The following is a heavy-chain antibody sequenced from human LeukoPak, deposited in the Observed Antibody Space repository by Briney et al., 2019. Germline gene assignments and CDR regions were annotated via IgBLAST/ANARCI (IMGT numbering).Heavy chain of an antibody. D-gene: IGHD3-3*01. CDR1: GGSISSSSYY. Sequence: SETLSLTCTVSGGSISSSSYYWGWIRQPPGKGLEWIGSIYYSGSTYYNPSLKSRVTISVDTSKNQFSLKLSSVTAVDTAVYYCARQYYDFWSGYYYYHGMDVWGQGTTVTVSS. V-gene: IGHV4-39*01. J-gene: IGHJ6*02. CDR3: ARQYYDFWSGYYYYHGMDV. CDR2: IYYSGST.